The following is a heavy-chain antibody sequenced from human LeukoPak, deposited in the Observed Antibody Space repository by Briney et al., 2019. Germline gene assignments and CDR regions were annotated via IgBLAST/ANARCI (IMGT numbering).Heavy chain of an antibody. CDR3: AADPSYAYAFDI. Sequence: ASVKVSCKASGFTFTSSAMQWVRQARGQRLEWIGWIVVGSGNTNCAQKFQERVTITRDMSTSTAYMELSSLRSEDTAVYYCAADPSYAYAFDIWGQGTMVTVSS. D-gene: IGHD2-2*01. CDR1: GFTFTSSA. J-gene: IGHJ3*02. CDR2: IVVGSGNT. V-gene: IGHV1-58*02.